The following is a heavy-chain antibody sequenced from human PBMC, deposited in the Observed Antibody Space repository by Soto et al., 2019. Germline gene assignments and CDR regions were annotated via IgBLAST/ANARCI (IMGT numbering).Heavy chain of an antibody. V-gene: IGHV3-23*01. CDR3: TKVGYYDFWGVAKNWFDP. CDR1: GFTFSRHA. J-gene: IGHJ5*02. Sequence: EVQLLESGGGLVQPGGSLRLSCAASGFTFSRHAISWVRQAPGKGLEWVSAISGSGGSTYYADSVRGRFTISRDNSKNTLCLQMNSLRAEDTAVYYCTKVGYYDFWGVAKNWFDPWGQGTLVTVSS. D-gene: IGHD3-3*01. CDR2: ISGSGGST.